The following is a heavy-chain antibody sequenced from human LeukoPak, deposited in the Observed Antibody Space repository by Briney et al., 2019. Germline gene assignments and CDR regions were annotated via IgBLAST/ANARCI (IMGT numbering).Heavy chain of an antibody. J-gene: IGHJ5*02. Sequence: GASVKVSFMASAYRVSDYDFHWVRHAPAQGLQWMGWISPNSGGTNYAETFQGRVTMTRDTSISTVYMELNRLTSDDTAVYYCARGWRINSSRASIDPWGQGTLVTVSS. CDR1: AYRVSDYD. V-gene: IGHV1-2*02. CDR2: ISPNSGGT. CDR3: ARGWRINSSRASIDP. D-gene: IGHD6-6*01.